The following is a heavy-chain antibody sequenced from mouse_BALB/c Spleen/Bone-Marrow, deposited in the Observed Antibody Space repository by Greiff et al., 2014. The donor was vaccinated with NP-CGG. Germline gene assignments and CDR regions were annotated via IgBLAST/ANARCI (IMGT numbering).Heavy chain of an antibody. D-gene: IGHD1-1*01. Sequence: QVHVKQSGADLVRPGSSVKISCKASGYAFSSYWMNWVKQRPGQGLEWIGQIYPGDGDTNYNGKFKGKATLTADKSSSTAYMQLSSLSSEVSAVYFGARSLYYGSSYPLYAMDYWGQGTSVTVSS. J-gene: IGHJ4*01. CDR2: IYPGDGDT. V-gene: IGHV1-80*01. CDR1: GYAFSSYW. CDR3: ARSLYYGSSYPLYAMDY.